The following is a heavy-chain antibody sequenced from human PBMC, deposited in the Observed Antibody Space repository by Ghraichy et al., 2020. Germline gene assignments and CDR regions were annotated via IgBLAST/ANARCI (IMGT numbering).Heavy chain of an antibody. CDR3: ARVRGYNYGLFDY. J-gene: IGHJ4*02. Sequence: ETLSLTCSVSGGSVNSDLYYWSWIRQPPGKGLEWIGYVFYSGSTNYNPSLKSRVTMSVDTSKNQFSLRLSSVTTADTAIYYCARVRGYNYGLFDYWGQGTLVTVSS. V-gene: IGHV4-61*01. CDR2: VFYSGST. D-gene: IGHD5-18*01. CDR1: GGSVNSDLYY.